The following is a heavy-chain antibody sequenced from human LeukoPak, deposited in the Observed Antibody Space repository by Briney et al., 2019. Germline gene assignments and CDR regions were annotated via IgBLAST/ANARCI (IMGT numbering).Heavy chain of an antibody. V-gene: IGHV4-4*07. CDR2: IYTSGST. CDR3: ARVSCSSTSCYEFDAFDI. D-gene: IGHD2-2*01. J-gene: IGHJ3*02. CDR1: GDSISSYY. Sequence: RASETLSLTCTVSGDSISSYYWSWIRQPAGKGLEWIGRIYTSGSTNYNPSLKSRVTMSVDTSKNQFSLKLSSVTAADTAVYYCARVSCSSTSCYEFDAFDIWGQGTMVTVSS.